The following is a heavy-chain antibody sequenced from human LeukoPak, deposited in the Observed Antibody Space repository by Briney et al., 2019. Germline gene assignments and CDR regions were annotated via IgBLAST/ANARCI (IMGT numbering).Heavy chain of an antibody. CDR1: GFTFSSYG. J-gene: IGHJ5*02. CDR2: IWYDGSNK. Sequence: VGSLRLSCAASGFTFSSYGMHWVRQAPGKGLEWVAVIWYDGSNKYYADSVKGRFTISRDNSKNTLYLQMNSLRAEDTAVYYCARVTGVHNWFDPWGQGTLVTVSS. D-gene: IGHD3-9*01. V-gene: IGHV3-33*01. CDR3: ARVTGVHNWFDP.